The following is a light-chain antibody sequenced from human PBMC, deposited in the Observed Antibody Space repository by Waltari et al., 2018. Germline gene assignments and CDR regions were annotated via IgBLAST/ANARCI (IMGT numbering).Light chain of an antibody. V-gene: IGLV2-23*01. CDR2: EAM. CDR3: CAYAGNSVYV. Sequence: HSALTQPASVTGSPGQSVTISCTGTSRDIGSFDLVSWFQQHPGKAPKLIIHEAMKRPSGVCSRYSGSKSGVTASLTISGLRADDEAEYYCCAYAGNSVYVFGTGTKVTVL. J-gene: IGLJ1*01. CDR1: SRDIGSFDL.